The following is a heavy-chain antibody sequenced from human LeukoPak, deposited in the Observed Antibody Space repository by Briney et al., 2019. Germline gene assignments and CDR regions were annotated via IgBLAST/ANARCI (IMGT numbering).Heavy chain of an antibody. J-gene: IGHJ3*02. CDR1: GFTVSSNY. CDR3: ASTHDSSGYYYAGYAFDI. D-gene: IGHD3-22*01. Sequence: PGGSLRLSCAASGFTVSSNYMSWVRQAPGKGLEWVSVIYSGGSTYYADSVKGRFTISRDNSKNTVYLQMNSLRAEDTAVYYCASTHDSSGYYYAGYAFDIWGQGTMVTVSS. V-gene: IGHV3-53*01. CDR2: IYSGGST.